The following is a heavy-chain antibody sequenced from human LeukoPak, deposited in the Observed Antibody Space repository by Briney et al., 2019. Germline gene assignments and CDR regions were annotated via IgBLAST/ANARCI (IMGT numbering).Heavy chain of an antibody. V-gene: IGHV4-59*01. CDR1: GGSFSSYY. J-gene: IGHJ5*02. Sequence: AETLSLTCTVSGGSFSSYYWSWIRQPPGKGLEWIGYIYYVGSTNYNPSLNSRVTISLGTSKNQFSLKLSSVPAADTAVYYCAREVGMGFEPWGQGTLVTVSS. D-gene: IGHD3-3*01. CDR2: IYYVGST. CDR3: AREVGMGFEP.